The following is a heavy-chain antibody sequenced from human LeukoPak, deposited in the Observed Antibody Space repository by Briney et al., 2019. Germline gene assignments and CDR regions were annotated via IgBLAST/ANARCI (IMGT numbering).Heavy chain of an antibody. CDR1: GFSLSSYA. Sequence: PGGSLRLSCTVSGFSLSSYAMSWVRRAPGKGLEWVSATSSSDAGKYYADSVRSRFTISRDNSRNTMYLQMNSLRAEDAAVYYCAKAPVTSCRGAFCYPFDSWGQGTVVTVSS. D-gene: IGHD2-15*01. CDR2: TSSSDAGK. V-gene: IGHV3-23*01. CDR3: AKAPVTSCRGAFCYPFDS. J-gene: IGHJ4*02.